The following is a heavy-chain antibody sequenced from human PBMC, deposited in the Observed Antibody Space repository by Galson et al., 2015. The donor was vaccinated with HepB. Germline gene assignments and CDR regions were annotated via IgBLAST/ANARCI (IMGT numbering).Heavy chain of an antibody. Sequence: SLRLSCAASGFIFSSYSMNWVRQAPGKGLEWVSYISSSSSTIYYADSVKGRFTISRDNAKNSLYLQMNSLRDEDTAVYYCARSPRAVLLWFDPWGQGTLVTVSS. CDR1: GFIFSSYS. V-gene: IGHV3-48*02. CDR2: ISSSSSTI. CDR3: ARSPRAVLLWFDP. D-gene: IGHD3-10*01. J-gene: IGHJ5*02.